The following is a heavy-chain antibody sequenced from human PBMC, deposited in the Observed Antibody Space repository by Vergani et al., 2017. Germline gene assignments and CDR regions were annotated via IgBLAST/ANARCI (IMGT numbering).Heavy chain of an antibody. CDR2: CIPFLGIA. D-gene: IGHD2-2*01. CDR1: GGTFSSYT. V-gene: IGHV1-69*09. Sequence: QVQLVQSGAEVKKPGSSVKVSCKASGGTFSSYTISWVRQAPGQGLEWMGRCIPFLGIANYAQKFQGRVTITADKSTSTAYMELSSLRSEDTAVYYCARDFRYCSSTSCYAGENYFDYWGQGTLVTVSS. CDR3: ARDFRYCSSTSCYAGENYFDY. J-gene: IGHJ4*02.